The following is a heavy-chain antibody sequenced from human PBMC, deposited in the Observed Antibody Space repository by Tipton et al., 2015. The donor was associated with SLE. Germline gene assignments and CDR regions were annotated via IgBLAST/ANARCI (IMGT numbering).Heavy chain of an antibody. D-gene: IGHD3-3*01. CDR3: ARSSSFGVVKREFDY. J-gene: IGHJ4*02. V-gene: IGHV3-33*08. Sequence: SLRLSCAASGFTFNNYAMNWVRQAPGKGLEWVAVIWYDGSNKYYADSVKGRFTISRDNSKNTLYLQMNSLRAEDTAVYYCARSSSFGVVKREFDYWGQGTLVTVSS. CDR2: IWYDGSNK. CDR1: GFTFNNYA.